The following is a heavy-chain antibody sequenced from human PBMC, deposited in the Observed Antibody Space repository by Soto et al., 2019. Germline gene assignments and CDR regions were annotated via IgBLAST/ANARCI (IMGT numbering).Heavy chain of an antibody. CDR1: GFTLSSYA. CDR3: ARDPGNDGNEYYTFDS. D-gene: IGHD3-3*01. V-gene: IGHV3-30-3*01. CDR2: ISCAGTST. J-gene: IGHJ4*02. Sequence: QVQLVESGGGVVQPGRSLRLSCAASGFTLSSYAMHWVRQAPGKGLEWVAVISCAGTSTYYADSVRGRFTISRDNSKDTVYLQLNSLRTEDTAVYHCARDPGNDGNEYYTFDSWGPGTRVTVSS.